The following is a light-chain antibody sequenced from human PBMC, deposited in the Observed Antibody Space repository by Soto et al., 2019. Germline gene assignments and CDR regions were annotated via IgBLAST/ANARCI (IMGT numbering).Light chain of an antibody. Sequence: DIHMTQSPSSVSASVGDRVTITCRASQGISSWLVWYQQKPGRAPRLLIYTASTLQSGVPSRFSGSGSGTDFTLTISSLQPADSATYYCQHANSFPLTFGGGTKVEIK. CDR1: QGISSW. V-gene: IGKV1-12*01. CDR3: QHANSFPLT. J-gene: IGKJ4*01. CDR2: TAS.